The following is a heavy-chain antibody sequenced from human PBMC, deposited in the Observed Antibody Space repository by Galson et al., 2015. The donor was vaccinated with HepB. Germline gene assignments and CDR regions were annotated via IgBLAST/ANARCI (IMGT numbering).Heavy chain of an antibody. Sequence: SLRLSCAASGFTFSSYAMSWVRQAPGKGLEWVSAISGSGGSTYYADSVKGRFTISRDNSKNTLYLQMNSLRAEDTAVYYCAKGDSSSWYPDGYYFDYWGQGTLVTVSS. J-gene: IGHJ4*02. V-gene: IGHV3-23*01. CDR3: AKGDSSSWYPDGYYFDY. D-gene: IGHD6-13*01. CDR1: GFTFSSYA. CDR2: ISGSGGST.